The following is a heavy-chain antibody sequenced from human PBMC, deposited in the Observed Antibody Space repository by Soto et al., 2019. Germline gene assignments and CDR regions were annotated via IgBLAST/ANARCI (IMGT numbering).Heavy chain of an antibody. CDR3: ARGEALRYCSSTSCYAFDI. J-gene: IGHJ3*02. CDR2: IYYSGST. Sequence: KQSQTLSLTCTVSGGSISSYYWSWIRQPPGKGLEWIGYIYYSGSTNYNPSLKSRVTISVDTSKNQFSLKLSSVTAADTAVYYCARGEALRYCSSTSCYAFDIWGQGTMVTVSS. V-gene: IGHV4-59*01. CDR1: GGSISSYY. D-gene: IGHD2-2*01.